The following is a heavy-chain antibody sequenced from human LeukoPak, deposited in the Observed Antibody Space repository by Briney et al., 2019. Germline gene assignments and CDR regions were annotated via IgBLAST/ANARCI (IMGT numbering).Heavy chain of an antibody. CDR1: GFTFSSYA. CDR2: ISGSGGST. V-gene: IGHV3-23*01. CDR3: AKWDTYYDSSGYYFY. J-gene: IGHJ4*02. Sequence: GGSLRLSCAASGFTFSSYAMSWVRQAPGKGLERVSAISGSGGSTYYADSVRGRFTISRDNSKNTLYLQMNSLRAEDTAVYYCAKWDTYYDSSGYYFYWGQGTLVTVSS. D-gene: IGHD3-22*01.